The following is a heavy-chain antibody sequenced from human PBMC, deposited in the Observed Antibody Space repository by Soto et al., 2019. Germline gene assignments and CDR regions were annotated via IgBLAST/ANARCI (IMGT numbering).Heavy chain of an antibody. CDR3: TRIGDLPFYGSGAYRVYYYYMDV. Sequence: ASVKVSFKASGYTFTNYEINWVRQATGQGLEWLGWMNPNNGNTGHAQKFQGRVTMTRNTSISTAYMELSSPRSEDTAVYYCTRIGDLPFYGSGAYRVYYYYMDVWGKGTTVTVSS. CDR2: MNPNNGNT. V-gene: IGHV1-8*01. CDR1: GYTFTNYE. D-gene: IGHD3-10*01. J-gene: IGHJ6*03.